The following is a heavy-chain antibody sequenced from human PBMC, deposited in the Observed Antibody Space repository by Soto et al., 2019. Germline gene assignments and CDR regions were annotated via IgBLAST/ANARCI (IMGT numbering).Heavy chain of an antibody. V-gene: IGHV1-8*01. J-gene: IGHJ6*02. CDR1: GYTFTSYD. D-gene: IGHD1-26*01. Sequence: ASVKVSCKASGYTFTSYDINWVRQATGQGLEWMGWMNPNSGNTGYAQKFQGRVTMTRNTSISTAYMELSSLRSEDTAVYYCASPLQGATNYYGVDVWGQGTTVTVSS. CDR2: MNPNSGNT. CDR3: ASPLQGATNYYGVDV.